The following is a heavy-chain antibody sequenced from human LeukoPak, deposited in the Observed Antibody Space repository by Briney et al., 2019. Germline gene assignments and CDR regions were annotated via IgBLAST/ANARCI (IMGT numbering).Heavy chain of an antibody. CDR3: ARAQWFGELLWSLDY. D-gene: IGHD3-10*01. Sequence: GASVKVSCKASGGTFSSYAISWVRQAPGQGLEWMGGIIPIFGTANYAQKFQGRVTITADKSTSTAYMELSSLRSEDTAVYYCARAQWFGELLWSLDYWGQGTLVTVSS. CDR2: IIPIFGTA. V-gene: IGHV1-69*06. J-gene: IGHJ4*02. CDR1: GGTFSSYA.